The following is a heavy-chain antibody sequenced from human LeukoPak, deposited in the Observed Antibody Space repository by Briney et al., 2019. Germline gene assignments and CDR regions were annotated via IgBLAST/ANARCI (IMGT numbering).Heavy chain of an antibody. CDR2: ISYDGSNK. CDR3: ARSLLGPARLPNYYYYGMDV. J-gene: IGHJ6*02. Sequence: SCKASGGTFSSYAMHWVRQAPGKGLEWVAVISYDGSNKYYADSVKGRFTISRDNSKNTLYLQMNSLRAEDTAVYYCARSLLGPARLPNYYYYGMDVWGQGTTVTVSS. D-gene: IGHD5-12*01. V-gene: IGHV3-30-3*01. CDR1: GGTFSSYA.